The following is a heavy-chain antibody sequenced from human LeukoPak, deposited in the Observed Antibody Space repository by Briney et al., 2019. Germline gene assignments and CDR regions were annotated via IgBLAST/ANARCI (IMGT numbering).Heavy chain of an antibody. Sequence: SETLSLTCAVSDFSISNPYYWGWVRRPPGKGLEWIGIIYRSRNTYYNPSLKSRVTISVDTFKNQFSLRLNSVTAANTAVYYCARVEWGSVAALDDWYFDLWGRGTLVAVCS. V-gene: IGHV4-38-2*01. CDR1: DFSISNPYY. D-gene: IGHD6-6*01. CDR2: IYRSRNT. CDR3: ARVEWGSVAALDDWYFDL. J-gene: IGHJ2*01.